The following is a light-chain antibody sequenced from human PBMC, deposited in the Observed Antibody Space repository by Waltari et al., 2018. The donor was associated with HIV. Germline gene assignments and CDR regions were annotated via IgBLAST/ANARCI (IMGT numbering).Light chain of an antibody. V-gene: IGLV2-8*01. CDR3: SSYKDANDVV. CDR2: EVN. CDR1: SSDVGGFDY. J-gene: IGLJ2*01. Sequence: QSALTQSPSASGSPGQSVTISCTGTSSDVGGFDYVSWYHQQPPKAPKLILYEVNRRPAGVPDRCSGSKSGNTASLTVSGLQPEDEGDYYCSSYKDANDVVFGGGTKLTVL.